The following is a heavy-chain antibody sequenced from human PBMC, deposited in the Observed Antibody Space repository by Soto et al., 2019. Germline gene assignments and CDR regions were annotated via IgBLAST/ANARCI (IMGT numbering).Heavy chain of an antibody. CDR2: ITNDGGDT. J-gene: IGHJ4*02. Sequence: LRLSCSASGFGFANYAMAWVRQAPGEGLEWVAVITNDGGDTLHADSVKGRFAIFRDNPKDTLYLQMSSLRAEDTAMYYCAKSSGKSYPESRVFDFWGQGTRVTVSS. CDR1: GFGFANYA. CDR3: AKSSGKSYPESRVFDF. D-gene: IGHD1-26*01. V-gene: IGHV3-23*01.